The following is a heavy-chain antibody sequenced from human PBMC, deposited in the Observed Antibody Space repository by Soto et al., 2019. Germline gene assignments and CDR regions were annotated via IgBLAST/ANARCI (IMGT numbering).Heavy chain of an antibody. J-gene: IGHJ4*02. CDR2: IYNSGST. CDR3: ARGITMVRGVIHTPYFDY. CDR1: DGSSVSSSYY. V-gene: IGHV4-31*03. D-gene: IGHD3-10*01. Sequence: SDTRSVADGSSVSSSYYRGRIRQPPGKGLEWIGYIYNSGSTYYNPSLKSRVTISVDTSKNQFSLKLSSVTAADTAVYCCARGITMVRGVIHTPYFDYWGQGTLVTVSS.